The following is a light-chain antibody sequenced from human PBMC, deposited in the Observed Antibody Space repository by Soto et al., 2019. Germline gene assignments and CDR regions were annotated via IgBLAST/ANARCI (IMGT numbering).Light chain of an antibody. CDR2: DVT. V-gene: IGLV2-11*01. CDR3: CSYAGSYSWI. J-gene: IGLJ2*01. CDR1: SSDVGGYSR. Sequence: QSALTQPPSVSGSPGQSVTISCTGTSSDVGGYSRVSWYQQPPGTAPKLIIYDVTKRPSGVPDRFSGSKSGNTASLTISGLQAEDEADYYCCSYAGSYSWIFGGGTKLTVL.